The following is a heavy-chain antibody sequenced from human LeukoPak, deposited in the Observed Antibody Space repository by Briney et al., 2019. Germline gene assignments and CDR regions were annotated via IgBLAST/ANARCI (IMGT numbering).Heavy chain of an antibody. D-gene: IGHD1-26*01. J-gene: IGHJ5*02. Sequence: SVKVSCKASGGTFSSYTISWVRQAPGQGLEWMGRIIPILGIANYAQKFQGRVTITADKSTGTAYMELSSLRSEDTAVYYCARENSGSYYRWFDPWGQGTLVTVSS. CDR1: GGTFSSYT. V-gene: IGHV1-69*04. CDR3: ARENSGSYYRWFDP. CDR2: IIPILGIA.